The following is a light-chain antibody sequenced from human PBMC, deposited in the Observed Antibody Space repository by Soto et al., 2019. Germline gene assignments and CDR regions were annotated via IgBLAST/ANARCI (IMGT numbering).Light chain of an antibody. V-gene: IGLV2-14*01. CDR2: DVN. J-gene: IGLJ3*02. Sequence: QSALTQPASVSGSPGQSITISCTGTSSAIGAYNYVYWYQQHPGKAPKLIIYDVNNRPSGVANRFSGSKSGDTASLPISGRQAADDSDYHYRSSTSSSTRWVFGGGTKVTVL. CDR1: SSAIGAYNY. CDR3: RSSTSSSTRWV.